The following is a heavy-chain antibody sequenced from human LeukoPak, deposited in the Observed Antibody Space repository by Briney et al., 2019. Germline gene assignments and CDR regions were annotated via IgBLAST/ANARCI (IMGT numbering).Heavy chain of an antibody. CDR3: ARVVVVPAATGHAFDI. CDR1: GGTISSGDYY. V-gene: IGHV4-30-4*01. Sequence: SETLSLTCTVSGGTISSGDYYWSWVRQPPGKGLEWIGYIYYSGSTYYNPSLKSRVTISVDTSKNQFSLKLSSVTAADTAVYYCARVVVVPAATGHAFDIWGQGTMVTVS. D-gene: IGHD2-2*01. CDR2: IYYSGST. J-gene: IGHJ3*02.